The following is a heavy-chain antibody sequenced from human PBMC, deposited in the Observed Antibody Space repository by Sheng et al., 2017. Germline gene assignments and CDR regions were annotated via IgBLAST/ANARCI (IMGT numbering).Heavy chain of an antibody. CDR1: GGSISNSYY. CDR2: IYYSGST. J-gene: IGHJ4*02. V-gene: IGHV4-39*07. Sequence: QLQLQESGPGLVKPSETLSLTCTVSGGSISNSYYWGWIRQPPGKGLEWIGSIYYSGSTYYNPSLKSRVTISVDTSKNQFSLKLSSVTAADTAVYYCARDLIITIIRGXPNGRFDYVGPGNAGHRSPQ. D-gene: IGHD3-10*01. CDR3: ARDLIITIIRGXPNGRFDY.